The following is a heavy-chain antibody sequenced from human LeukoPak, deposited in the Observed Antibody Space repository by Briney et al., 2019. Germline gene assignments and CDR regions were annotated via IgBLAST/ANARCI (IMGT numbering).Heavy chain of an antibody. V-gene: IGHV4-34*01. Sequence: SETLSLTCAVYGGSFSGYYWSWIRQPPGKGLEWIGEINHSGSTNYNPSLKSRVTISVDTSKNQFSLKLSSVTAADTAVYYCARDRGGSYSHYYYYMDVWGKGTTVTISS. CDR1: GGSFSGYY. CDR3: ARDRGGSYSHYYYYMDV. J-gene: IGHJ6*03. D-gene: IGHD1-26*01. CDR2: INHSGST.